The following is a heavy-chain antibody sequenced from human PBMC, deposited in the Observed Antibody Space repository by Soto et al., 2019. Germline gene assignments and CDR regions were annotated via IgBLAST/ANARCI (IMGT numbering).Heavy chain of an antibody. D-gene: IGHD6-19*01. J-gene: IGHJ4*02. CDR3: ARGNIAVAVRGLFDY. CDR2: INIDGSST. V-gene: IGHV3-74*01. Sequence: GGSLRLSCAASEFSFGDYWMHWVRQAPGKGLVWVSRINIDGSSTDYADSVKGRFTISRDNAKNTLYLQMNSLRAEDTDVNYSARGNIAVAVRGLFDYWGQGTLVTVSS. CDR1: EFSFGDYW.